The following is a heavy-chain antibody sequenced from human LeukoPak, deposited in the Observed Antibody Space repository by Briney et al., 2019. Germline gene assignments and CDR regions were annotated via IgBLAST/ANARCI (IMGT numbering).Heavy chain of an antibody. CDR3: ARVKSSKFDY. CDR2: IYYSGST. J-gene: IGHJ4*02. V-gene: IGHV4-59*11. D-gene: IGHD6-13*01. CDR1: GGSISSHY. Sequence: SETLSLTCTVSGGSISSHYWSWIRQPPGKGLEWIGYIYYSGSTNYNPSLKSRVTISVDTSKNQFSLKLSSVTAADTAVHYCARVKSSKFDYWGQGTLVTVSS.